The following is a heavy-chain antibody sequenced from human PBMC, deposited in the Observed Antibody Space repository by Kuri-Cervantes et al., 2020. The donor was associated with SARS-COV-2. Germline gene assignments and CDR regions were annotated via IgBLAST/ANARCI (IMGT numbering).Heavy chain of an antibody. V-gene: IGHV4-61*01. D-gene: IGHD1-26*01. Sequence: SCTVSCASVSSGSYYWSWIRQPPGKGLEWIGYNYYSGTTDYNPSLKSRVSMSLDTSKNQFSLKLSSVTDADTAVYYWATPAPYSGSYLGYFDYWGQGTLVTVSS. CDR3: ATPAPYSGSYLGYFDY. J-gene: IGHJ4*02. CDR1: CASVSSGSYY. CDR2: NYYSGTT.